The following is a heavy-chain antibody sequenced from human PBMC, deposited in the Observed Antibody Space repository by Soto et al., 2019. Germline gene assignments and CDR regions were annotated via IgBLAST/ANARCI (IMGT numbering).Heavy chain of an antibody. CDR2: IYSSGST. CDR1: GGSIRSYY. V-gene: IGHV4-59*01. D-gene: IGHD3-22*01. J-gene: IGHJ4*02. Sequence: SETLSLTCTVSGGSIRSYYWNWIRQPPGKGLEWIGYIYSSGSTNYNPSLKSRVTMSVDTSKNQFSLKLSSLTAADTAVYYCARVGYYHSSGYYDYWDQGTLVTVSS. CDR3: ARVGYYHSSGYYDY.